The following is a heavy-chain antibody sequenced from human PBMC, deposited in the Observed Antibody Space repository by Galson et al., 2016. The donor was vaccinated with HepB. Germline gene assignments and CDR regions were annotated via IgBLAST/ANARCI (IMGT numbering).Heavy chain of an antibody. Sequence: KFQARVTITRDTSASTAYMELSSLRSEDTAVYYCGREVVEVMGPMAYFDYWGQGTLVTVSS. D-gene: IGHD2-21*01. V-gene: IGHV1-3*01. CDR3: GREVVEVMGPMAYFDY. J-gene: IGHJ4*02.